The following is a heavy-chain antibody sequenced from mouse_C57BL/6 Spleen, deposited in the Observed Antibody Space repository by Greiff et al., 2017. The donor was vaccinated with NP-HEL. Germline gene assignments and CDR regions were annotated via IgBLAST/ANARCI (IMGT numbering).Heavy chain of an antibody. CDR2: INYDGSST. J-gene: IGHJ1*03. CDR3: ARRDYHSDFDD. CDR1: GFTFSDYY. V-gene: IGHV5-16*01. D-gene: IGHD5-5*01. Sequence: EVKLVESEGGLVQPGSSMKLSCTASGFTFSDYYMAWVRQVPEKGLEWVAYINYDGSSTYYVDSLKSRFIISRDNAKNILYLQMSSLKSEDTATYCCARRDYHSDFDDWGKGTTVTVSS.